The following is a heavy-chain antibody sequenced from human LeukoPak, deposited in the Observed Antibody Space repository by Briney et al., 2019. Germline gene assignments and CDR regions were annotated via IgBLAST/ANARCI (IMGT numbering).Heavy chain of an antibody. D-gene: IGHD4-17*01. V-gene: IGHV4-30-4*01. CDR2: IYYSGTT. Sequence: PSETLSLTCTVSGGSISSGDYYWSWIRQSPGKGLEWIGYIYYSGTTYYNPSLKSRVTISLDTSKNQFSLKLSSVTAVDTAVYYCAGDPTTVTTSSFDIWGQGTMVTVSS. CDR3: AGDPTTVTTSSFDI. CDR1: GGSISSGDYY. J-gene: IGHJ3*02.